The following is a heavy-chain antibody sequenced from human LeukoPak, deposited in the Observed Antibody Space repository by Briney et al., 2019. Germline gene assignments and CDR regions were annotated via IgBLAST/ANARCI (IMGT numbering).Heavy chain of an antibody. CDR2: IYYSGST. J-gene: IGHJ3*02. D-gene: IGHD3-22*01. Sequence: PSETLSLTCTVSGGSISSSSYYWGWIRQPPGKGLEWIGSIYYSGSTYYNPSLKSRVTISVDTSKNQFSLKLSSVTAADTAVYYCARLIGDSSWLDAFDIWGQGTMVTVSS. V-gene: IGHV4-39*01. CDR1: GGSISSSSYY. CDR3: ARLIGDSSWLDAFDI.